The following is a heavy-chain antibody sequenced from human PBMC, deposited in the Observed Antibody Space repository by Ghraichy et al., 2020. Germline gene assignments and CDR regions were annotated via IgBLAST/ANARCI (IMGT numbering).Heavy chain of an antibody. D-gene: IGHD6-6*01. J-gene: IGHJ6*02. CDR1: GFTFSSYS. CDR2: ISSSSSYI. Sequence: LSLTCAASGFTFSSYSMNWVRQAPGKGLEWVSSISSSSSYIYYADSVKGRFTISRDNAKNSLYLQMNSLRAEDTAVYYCARDGSGYSSSGEYYYYGMDVWGQGTTVTVSS. CDR3: ARDGSGYSSSGEYYYYGMDV. V-gene: IGHV3-21*01.